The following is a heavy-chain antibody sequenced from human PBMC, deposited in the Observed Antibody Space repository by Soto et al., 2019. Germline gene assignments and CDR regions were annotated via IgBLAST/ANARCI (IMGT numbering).Heavy chain of an antibody. V-gene: IGHV3-30*18. J-gene: IGHJ6*02. CDR2: ISYDGSNS. Sequence: QVPLGESGGGVVQPGTSLRLSCAASGFPFNNYAMHWVRQRPGKGLDWVAGISYDGSNSYYSDSVKGRFTVSRDRSKNTLSLLRNSLRVADTAVYFCAKGIFSATFAPSAMDVWGHGTTVTVSS. CDR1: GFPFNNYA. CDR3: AKGIFSATFAPSAMDV. D-gene: IGHD3-3*02.